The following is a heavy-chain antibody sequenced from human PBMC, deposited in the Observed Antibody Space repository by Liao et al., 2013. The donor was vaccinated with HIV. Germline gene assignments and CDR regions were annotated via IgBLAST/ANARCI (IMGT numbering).Heavy chain of an antibody. D-gene: IGHD3-16*01. Sequence: QLQLREAGPGLVKASQTLSLTCTVSGGSIRRGTYYWSWVRQSAGKGLEWLGRILTDGDTDYNPSSRSPLHLLCTRPRTKFILKLTSVTAADTAVYFCARERAPAYYFYMDVWGKGTSVTVSS. V-gene: IGHV4-61*02. CDR2: ILTDGDT. CDR3: ARERAPAYYFYMDV. CDR1: GGSIRRGTYY. J-gene: IGHJ6*03.